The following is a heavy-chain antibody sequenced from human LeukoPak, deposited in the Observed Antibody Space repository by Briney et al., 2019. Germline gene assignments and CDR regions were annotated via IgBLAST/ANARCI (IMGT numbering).Heavy chain of an antibody. D-gene: IGHD6-13*01. J-gene: IGHJ5*02. CDR1: GFTFSSYS. V-gene: IGHV3-21*01. CDR3: ARAAIAARGWFDP. Sequence: PGGSLRLSCAASGFTFSSYSMNWVRQSPGKGLEWVSSISSSSSYIYYADSVKGRFTISRDNAKNSLYLQMNSLRAEDTAVYYCARAAIAARGWFDPWGQGTLVTVYS. CDR2: ISSSSSYI.